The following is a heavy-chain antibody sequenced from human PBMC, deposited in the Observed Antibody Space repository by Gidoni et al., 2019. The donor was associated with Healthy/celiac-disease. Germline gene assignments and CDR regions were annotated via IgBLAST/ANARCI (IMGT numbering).Heavy chain of an antibody. Sequence: QVQLQESGPGLVKPAETLSLTCTVSGSSISSYYWSWIRQPPGKGLEWIGYIYSSGSTNYNPSLKIRVTISVDTSKNQFSLKLSSVTAADTAVYYCARALYCGGDCYLFDYWGQGTLVTVSS. CDR3: ARALYCGGDCYLFDY. J-gene: IGHJ4*02. CDR2: IYSSGST. CDR1: GSSISSYY. D-gene: IGHD2-21*02. V-gene: IGHV4-59*01.